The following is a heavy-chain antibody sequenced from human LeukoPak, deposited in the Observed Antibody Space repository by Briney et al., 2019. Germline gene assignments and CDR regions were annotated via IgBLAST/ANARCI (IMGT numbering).Heavy chain of an antibody. Sequence: GGSLRLSCVVSGFTFSSYSMNWVRQAPGKGLEWVSSITSSSRYIYYADSVKGRFTISRDNAKNSLYLQMNSLRAEDMAVYYCARGGSSGIFYFYMDVWGKGTTVTISS. V-gene: IGHV3-21*01. J-gene: IGHJ6*03. D-gene: IGHD3-10*01. CDR2: ITSSSRYI. CDR1: GFTFSSYS. CDR3: ARGGSSGIFYFYMDV.